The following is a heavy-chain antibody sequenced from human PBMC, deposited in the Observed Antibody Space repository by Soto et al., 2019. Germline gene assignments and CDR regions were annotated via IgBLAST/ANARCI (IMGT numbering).Heavy chain of an antibody. D-gene: IGHD3-10*01. CDR3: ARLWFGERPPDY. Sequence: QLQLQESGPGLVKPSETLSLTCTVTGDSIRSSSYYWGWIRQAPGKGLEWIGSIYYSGSTYYNPSLKPGVTISIDRSKNQLSLKLSSVTAADTAVYYCARLWFGERPPDYWGQGTLVTVSS. V-gene: IGHV4-39*01. CDR2: IYYSGST. J-gene: IGHJ4*02. CDR1: GDSIRSSSYY.